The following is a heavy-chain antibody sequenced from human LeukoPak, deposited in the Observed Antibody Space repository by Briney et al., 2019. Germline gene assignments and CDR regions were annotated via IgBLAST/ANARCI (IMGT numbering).Heavy chain of an antibody. D-gene: IGHD6-13*01. CDR1: GGTFSSYA. CDR3: ARKYSSSWFDYYYGMDV. V-gene: IGHV1-69*13. Sequence: GASVTVSCKASGGTFSSYAISWVRQAPGQGLEWMGGIIPIFGTANYAQKFQGRVTITADESTSTAYMELSSLRSEDTAVYYCARKYSSSWFDYYYGMDVWGQGTTVTVSS. J-gene: IGHJ6*02. CDR2: IIPIFGTA.